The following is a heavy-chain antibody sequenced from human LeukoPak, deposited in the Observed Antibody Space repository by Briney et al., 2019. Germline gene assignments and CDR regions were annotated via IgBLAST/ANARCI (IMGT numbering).Heavy chain of an antibody. V-gene: IGHV4-39*07. CDR1: GGSISSSSYY. D-gene: IGHD3-3*01. J-gene: IGHJ4*02. CDR2: IYYSGST. CDR3: ARGEFWSGYYSYDY. Sequence: PSETLSLTCTVSGGSISSSSYYWGWIRQPPGKGLEWIGSIYYSGSTYYNPSLKSRVTISVDTSKNQFSLKLSSVTAADTAVYYCARGEFWSGYYSYDYWGQGTLVTVSS.